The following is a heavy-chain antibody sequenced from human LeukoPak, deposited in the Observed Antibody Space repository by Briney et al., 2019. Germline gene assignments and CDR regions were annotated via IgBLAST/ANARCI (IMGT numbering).Heavy chain of an antibody. D-gene: IGHD6-13*01. V-gene: IGHV4-59*10. CDR3: ARVKAAAVYYFDY. Sequence: SETLSLTCAVYGGSFSGYYWSWVRQPAGKGLEWIGRIYTSGSTNYNPSLQSRVTMSVDTSKNQFSLKLSSVTAADTAVYYCARVKAAAVYYFDYWGQGTLVTVSS. J-gene: IGHJ4*02. CDR1: GGSFSGYY. CDR2: IYTSGST.